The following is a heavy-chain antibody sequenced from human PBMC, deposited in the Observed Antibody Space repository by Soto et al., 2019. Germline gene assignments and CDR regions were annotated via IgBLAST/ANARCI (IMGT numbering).Heavy chain of an antibody. V-gene: IGHV2-5*02. CDR1: GFSLSTSGVG. CDR2: IYWDDDK. D-gene: IGHD2-21*02. Sequence: QITLKESGPTLVKPTQTLTLTCTFSGFSLSTSGVGVGWIRQPPGKALEWLALIYWDDDKRYSPSLKSRLTITKDTSKNQVVLTMTNMDPVDTATYYCAHSRYCGGDCYSVSFDYWGQGTLVTVSS. J-gene: IGHJ4*02. CDR3: AHSRYCGGDCYSVSFDY.